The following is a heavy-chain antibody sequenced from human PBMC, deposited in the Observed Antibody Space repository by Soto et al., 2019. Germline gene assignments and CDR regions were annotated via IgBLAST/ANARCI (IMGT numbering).Heavy chain of an antibody. Sequence: ESGGGVVQPGRSLRLSCAASGFTFSSYAMHWIRQAPGKGLEWVAVISYDGSNKYYADSVKGRFTISRDNSKYTLYLQMNSLRAEDTAVYYCARLAYCGGDCYSGYFDLWGRGTLVTVSS. D-gene: IGHD2-21*02. CDR2: ISYDGSNK. V-gene: IGHV3-30-3*01. CDR3: ARLAYCGGDCYSGYFDL. CDR1: GFTFSSYA. J-gene: IGHJ2*01.